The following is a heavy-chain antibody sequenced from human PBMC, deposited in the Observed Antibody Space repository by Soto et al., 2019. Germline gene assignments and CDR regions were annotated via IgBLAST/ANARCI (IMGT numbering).Heavy chain of an antibody. V-gene: IGHV4-34*01. CDR3: ARGRRSGYCSSASCYMLDS. Sequence: SETLSLTCAVYGGPFSSNYWKWIRQPPGKGLEWIGEINHSGSSKYNPSLKSRITMSVDASKNQFSLKLSSVTAADTAVYYCARGRRSGYCSSASCYMLDSWGQGALVTVSS. J-gene: IGHJ4*02. D-gene: IGHD2-2*03. CDR1: GGPFSSNY. CDR2: INHSGSS.